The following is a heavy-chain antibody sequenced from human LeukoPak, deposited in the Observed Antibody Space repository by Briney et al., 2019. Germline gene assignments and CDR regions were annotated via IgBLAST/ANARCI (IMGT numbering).Heavy chain of an antibody. V-gene: IGHV3-48*04. D-gene: IGHD3-10*01. Sequence: TGGSLRLSCAASEFTFVRYAMNWVRQAPGKGLEWVSYISSSSFKIGYADSVKGPFTISRDNSKNSLYLQMDSLRAEDTAVYYCARDSLVRGVITRFDYWGQGTLVTVSS. CDR2: ISSSSFKI. J-gene: IGHJ4*02. CDR1: EFTFVRYA. CDR3: ARDSLVRGVITRFDY.